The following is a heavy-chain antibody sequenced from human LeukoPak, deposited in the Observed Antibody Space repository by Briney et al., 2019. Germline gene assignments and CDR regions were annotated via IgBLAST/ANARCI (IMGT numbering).Heavy chain of an antibody. V-gene: IGHV3-23*01. CDR2: IDTSGGST. D-gene: IGHD3-10*01. Sequence: GGSLRLSCAASGFTFSNSAMTWVRQAPGKGLEWVSAIDTSGGSTYYADSVNGRFTISRDNSKNMLFLQMNSLRAGDTAVYFCAKYGSGTYYNYCSYMDVWGKGTRVTVSS. CDR1: GFTFSNSA. J-gene: IGHJ6*03. CDR3: AKYGSGTYYNYCSYMDV.